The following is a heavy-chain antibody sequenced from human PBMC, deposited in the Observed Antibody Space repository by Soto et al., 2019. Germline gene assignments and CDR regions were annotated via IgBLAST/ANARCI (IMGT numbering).Heavy chain of an antibody. J-gene: IGHJ6*02. Sequence: ASVKVSCKASGGTFSSYAISWVRQAPGQGLEWMGGIIPIFGTANYAQKFQGRVTITADESTSTAYMELSSLRSEDTAVYYCARDTDVLMVYAISPYYYGMDVWGQGTTVTVSS. V-gene: IGHV1-69*13. CDR3: ARDTDVLMVYAISPYYYGMDV. CDR1: GGTFSSYA. CDR2: IIPIFGTA. D-gene: IGHD2-8*01.